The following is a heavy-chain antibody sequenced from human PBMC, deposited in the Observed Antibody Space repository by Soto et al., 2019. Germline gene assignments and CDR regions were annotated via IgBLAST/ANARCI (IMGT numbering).Heavy chain of an antibody. V-gene: IGHV2-70*11. CDR3: GRSCYDCWSGVTDAFDI. CDR2: IDWDDDK. CDR1: GFSLSTSGMC. D-gene: IGHD3-3*01. Sequence: SGPTLVNPTQTLTLTCTFSGFSLSTSGMCVSWIRQPPGKALEWLARIDWDDDKYYSTSLKTRLTISKDTSKNQVVLTMTNMYPVDTATYYCGRSCYDCWSGVTDAFDIWGQGTMVSVSS. J-gene: IGHJ3*02.